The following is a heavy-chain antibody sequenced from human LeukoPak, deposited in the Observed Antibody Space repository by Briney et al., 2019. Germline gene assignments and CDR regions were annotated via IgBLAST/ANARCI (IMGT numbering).Heavy chain of an antibody. CDR3: AKMQGYFDY. J-gene: IGHJ4*02. V-gene: IGHV3-23*01. CDR2: VSGTGTT. Sequence: GGSLRLSCAASGFTFSTYGMSWVRQAPGKGLEWVSAVSGTGTTYYADSVRGRFIIPRDNSKNTLYLQMNSLRAEDTAAYYCAKMQGYFDYWGQGTLVTVSS. CDR1: GFTFSTYG.